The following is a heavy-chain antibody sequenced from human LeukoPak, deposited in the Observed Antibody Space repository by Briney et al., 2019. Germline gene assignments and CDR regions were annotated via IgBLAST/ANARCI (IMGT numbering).Heavy chain of an antibody. CDR1: GFTLSIAW. J-gene: IGHJ4*02. CDR2: IKRKTDGVTP. Sequence: GGSLRLSCAASGFTLSIAWMSWVRQALGKGLEWVGRIKRKTDGVTPDYAAPVKGRFTLSRDDSKDTLDLQMNTLKSNDTAVYYCVTEFAGAFNYWGQGTLVTVSS. CDR3: VTEFAGAFNY. V-gene: IGHV3-15*01. D-gene: IGHD1-26*01.